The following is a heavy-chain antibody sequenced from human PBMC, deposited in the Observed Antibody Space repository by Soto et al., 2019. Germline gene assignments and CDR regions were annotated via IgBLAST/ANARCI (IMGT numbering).Heavy chain of an antibody. Sequence: EVQLLESGGGLVHPGGSLRLSCAASGFPFSGYAINWVRQAPGKGLEWASSISGIGSSTTYAYSVQGRFTIYRDNSMEVVYLQMICLRAEDTVEYYLANSYCGDYNLRLLFDPRGQGILVTVSS. D-gene: IGHD4-17*01. CDR3: ANSYCGDYNLRLLFDP. CDR1: GFPFSGYA. V-gene: IGHV3-23*01. J-gene: IGHJ5*02. CDR2: ISGIGSST.